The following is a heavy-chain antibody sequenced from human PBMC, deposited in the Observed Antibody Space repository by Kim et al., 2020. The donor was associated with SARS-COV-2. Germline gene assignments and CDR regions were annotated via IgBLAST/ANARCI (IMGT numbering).Heavy chain of an antibody. V-gene: IGHV3-21*01. CDR3: ARGADAGYYDSSGYYQLDY. Sequence: GGSLRLSCAASGFTFSSYSMNWVRQAPGKGLEWVSSISSSSSYIYYADSVKGRFTISRDNAKNSLYLQMNSLRAEDTAVYYCARGADAGYYDSSGYYQLDYWGQGTLVTVSS. CDR2: ISSSSSYI. CDR1: GFTFSSYS. D-gene: IGHD3-22*01. J-gene: IGHJ4*02.